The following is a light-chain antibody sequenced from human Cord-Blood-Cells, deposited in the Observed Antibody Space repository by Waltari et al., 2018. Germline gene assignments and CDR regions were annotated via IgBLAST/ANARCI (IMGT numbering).Light chain of an antibody. CDR1: SSDVGGYNY. CDR3: SSYAGSNNVV. Sequence: QSALTQPPSASGSPGQSVTISCTGTSSDVGGYNYVSWYQQHPGKSPKLMFYEVSKPPSGVSVRFSGSKSGNTASLTVSGLQAEDEADYYCSSYAGSNNVVFGGGTKLTVL. V-gene: IGLV2-8*01. CDR2: EVS. J-gene: IGLJ2*01.